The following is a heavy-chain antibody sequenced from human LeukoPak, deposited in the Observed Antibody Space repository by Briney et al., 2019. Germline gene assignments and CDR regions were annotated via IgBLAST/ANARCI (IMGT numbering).Heavy chain of an antibody. V-gene: IGHV1-46*01. CDR1: GYTFTSYY. D-gene: IGHD2-2*01. J-gene: IGHJ4*02. Sequence: ASVKVSCKASGYTFTSYYMHWVRQAPGQGLEWMGIINPSGGSTSYAQKFQGRVTMTRDTSTSAVYMELSSLRSEDTAVYYCARGGGEIVVVPADFDYWGQGTLVTVSS. CDR3: ARGGGEIVVVPADFDY. CDR2: INPSGGST.